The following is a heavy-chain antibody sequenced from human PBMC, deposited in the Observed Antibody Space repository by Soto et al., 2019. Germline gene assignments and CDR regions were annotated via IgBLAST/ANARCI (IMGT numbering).Heavy chain of an antibody. D-gene: IGHD3-16*01. J-gene: IGHJ4*02. Sequence: GGYLRLSCAASGFDVSSHDMNWVRHGRGKGLEWIAYVNRSGVRYNADSVEGRFTISRDNAQNSLFLQLLSQKDEGTAFCYFVREEAEINSYDIYFWGEGAPVTVSS. CDR1: GFDVSSHD. CDR3: VREEAEINSYDIYF. V-gene: IGHV3-48*03. CDR2: VNRSGVR.